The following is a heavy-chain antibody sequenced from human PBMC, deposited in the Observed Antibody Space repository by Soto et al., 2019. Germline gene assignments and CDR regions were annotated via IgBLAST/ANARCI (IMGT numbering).Heavy chain of an antibody. Sequence: VQLVQSGAEVKKPGASVTVSCKASGYTFTSGYIHWVRQAPGEGLEWMGVMYPSGAAPTYAQKFQGRVTTTRDTSTSTVYMQLSSLRSEDTAVYFCARDGGHWDFDYWGQGTLVTVSS. J-gene: IGHJ4*02. V-gene: IGHV1-46*01. CDR1: GYTFTSGY. CDR3: ARDGGHWDFDY. D-gene: IGHD3-16*01. CDR2: MYPSGAAP.